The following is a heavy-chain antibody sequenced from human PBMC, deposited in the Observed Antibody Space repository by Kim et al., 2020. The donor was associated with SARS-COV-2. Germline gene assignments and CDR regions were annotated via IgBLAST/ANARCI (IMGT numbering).Heavy chain of an antibody. CDR2: ISSSSSTI. CDR3: ARDGRVVVAAMLDY. V-gene: IGHV3-48*04. Sequence: GGSLRLSCAASGFTFSSYSMNWVRQAPGKGLEWVSYISSSSSTIYYADSVKGQFTISRDNAKNSLYLQMNSLRAEDTAVYYCARDGRVVVAAMLDYWGQGTLVTGSS. J-gene: IGHJ4*02. D-gene: IGHD2-15*01. CDR1: GFTFSSYS.